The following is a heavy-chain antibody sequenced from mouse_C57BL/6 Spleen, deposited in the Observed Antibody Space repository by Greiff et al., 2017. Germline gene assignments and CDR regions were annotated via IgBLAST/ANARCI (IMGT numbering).Heavy chain of an antibody. D-gene: IGHD4-1*02. J-gene: IGHJ3*01. CDR3: TRGNSTGPQAWFAY. CDR1: GYTFTSYW. V-gene: IGHV1-69*01. Sequence: VQLQQPGAELVMPGASVKLSCKASGYTFTSYWMNWVKQRPGQGLEWIGEIDPSDSYTNYNQKFKGKATLTVDKSSSTAYMQLSSLSSEDSAVYYCTRGNSTGPQAWFAYWGQGTLVTVSA. CDR2: IDPSDSYT.